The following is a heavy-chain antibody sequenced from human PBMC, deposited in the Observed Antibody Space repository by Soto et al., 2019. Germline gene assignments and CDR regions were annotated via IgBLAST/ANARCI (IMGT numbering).Heavy chain of an antibody. CDR2: ISYDENNK. J-gene: IGHJ4*02. D-gene: IGHD1-26*01. CDR1: GFTFSTYG. V-gene: IGHV3-30*18. Sequence: QVQLVESGGGVVQPGRSLRLSCAVSGFTFSTYGMHWVRQAPGKGLDWVAVISYDENNKYYADSVKGRFTIPRDKSKNTLYLQMNSLRTEDTAVYYCAKGGGGSYLYFDYWGQGTLVTVSS. CDR3: AKGGGGSYLYFDY.